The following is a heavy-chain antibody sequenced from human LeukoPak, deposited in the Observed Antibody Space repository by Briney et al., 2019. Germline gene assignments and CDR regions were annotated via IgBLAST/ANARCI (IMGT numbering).Heavy chain of an antibody. CDR1: GFTFSSYS. J-gene: IGHJ4*02. CDR2: ISSGSSYI. D-gene: IGHD6-13*01. CDR3: ARDSEWAAAAVDY. Sequence: GGSLRLSCAASGFTFSSYSMNWVRQAPGKGLEWVSSISSGSSYIYYADSVKGRFTISRDNAKNSLYLQMNSLRAEDTAVYYCARDSEWAAAAVDYWGQGTLVTVSS. V-gene: IGHV3-21*01.